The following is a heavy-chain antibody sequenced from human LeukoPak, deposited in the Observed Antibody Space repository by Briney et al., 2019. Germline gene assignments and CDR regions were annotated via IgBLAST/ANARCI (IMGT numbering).Heavy chain of an antibody. D-gene: IGHD3-10*01. V-gene: IGHV5-51*01. CDR3: ARHSAYYGSGSYYYYYYMDV. CDR2: IYPGDPDT. CDR1: GYSFTSYW. Sequence: GESLKISCKGSGYSFTSYWIGWVCQMPGKGLEWMGIIYPGDPDTRYSPSFQGQVTISADKSISTAYLQWSSLKASDTAMYYCARHSAYYGSGSYYYYYYMDVWGKGTTVTVSS. J-gene: IGHJ6*03.